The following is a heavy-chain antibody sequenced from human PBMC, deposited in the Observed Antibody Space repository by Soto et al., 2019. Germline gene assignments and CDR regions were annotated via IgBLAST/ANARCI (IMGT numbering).Heavy chain of an antibody. D-gene: IGHD1-26*01. V-gene: IGHV4-59*08. CDR2: IYYSGST. Sequence: QVQLQESSTGLVKPSETLSLTCTVSGGSISNFYWSWIRQPPGKGLEWIGYIYYSGSTNYNPSLKSRVTISVDTSKNQFSLKLCSVTAADTAVYFCARRYGGNLDYWGQGTLVTVSS. J-gene: IGHJ4*02. CDR1: GGSISNFY. CDR3: ARRYGGNLDY.